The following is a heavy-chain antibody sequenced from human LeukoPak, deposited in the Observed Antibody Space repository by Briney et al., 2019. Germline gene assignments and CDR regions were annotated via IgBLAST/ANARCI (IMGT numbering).Heavy chain of an antibody. CDR2: ISSSSSTR. D-gene: IGHD3-22*01. Sequence: GGSLRLSCAASGFTFSSYSMNWVRQAPGKGLEWVSYISSSSSTRYYADSVKGRFTISRDNAKNSPYLQMNSLRAEDTAVYYCARGSITMIVVAGFYYMDVWGKGTTVTVSS. V-gene: IGHV3-48*01. CDR3: ARGSITMIVVAGFYYMDV. J-gene: IGHJ6*03. CDR1: GFTFSSYS.